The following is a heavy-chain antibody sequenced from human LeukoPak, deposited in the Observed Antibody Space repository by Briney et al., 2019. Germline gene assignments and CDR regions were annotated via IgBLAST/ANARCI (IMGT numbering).Heavy chain of an antibody. D-gene: IGHD2-2*01. CDR2: IYSGGST. J-gene: IGHJ4*02. V-gene: IGHV3-53*01. CDR3: ASGARRTSCLDY. Sequence: GGSPRLSCAASGFTVSSNYMSWVRQAPGKGLEWVSVIYSGGSTYYADSVKGRFTISRDNSKNTLYLQMNSLRAEDTAVYYCASGARRTSCLDYWGQGTLVSVSS. CDR1: GFTVSSNY.